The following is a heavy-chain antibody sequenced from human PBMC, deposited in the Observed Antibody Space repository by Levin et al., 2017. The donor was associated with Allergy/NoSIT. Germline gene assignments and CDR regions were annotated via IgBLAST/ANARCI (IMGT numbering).Heavy chain of an antibody. J-gene: IGHJ4*02. CDR2: IIPIFGTA. V-gene: IGHV1-69*13. CDR1: GGTFSSYA. D-gene: IGHD1-26*01. Sequence: SVKVSCKASGGTFSSYAISWVRQAPGQGLEWMGGIIPIFGTANYAQKFQGRVTITADESTSTAYMELSSLRSEDTAVYYCARVPNPSGSYIDYFDYWGQGTLVTVSS. CDR3: ARVPNPSGSYIDYFDY.